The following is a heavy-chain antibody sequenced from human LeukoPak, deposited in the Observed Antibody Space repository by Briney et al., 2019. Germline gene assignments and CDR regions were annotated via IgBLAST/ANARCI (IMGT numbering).Heavy chain of an antibody. V-gene: IGHV3-23*01. CDR2: ISGSDDNT. Sequence: PGGSLRLSCAASGFTFSSYAMSWVRQAPGKGLEWVSGISGSDDNTRHADSVKGRFTISRDNSKNTLYLQMNSLRAEDTAVYYCARDPTNRDGYNWGQGTLVTVSS. J-gene: IGHJ4*02. CDR1: GFTFSSYA. D-gene: IGHD5-24*01. CDR3: ARDPTNRDGYN.